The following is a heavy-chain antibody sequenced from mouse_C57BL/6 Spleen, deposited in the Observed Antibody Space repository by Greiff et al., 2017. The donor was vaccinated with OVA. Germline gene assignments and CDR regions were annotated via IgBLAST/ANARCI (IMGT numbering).Heavy chain of an antibody. CDR3: ARSEDDSNPAWFAY. D-gene: IGHD2-5*01. Sequence: VKLQQPGAELVMPGASVKLSCKASGYTFTSYWMHWVKQRPGQGLEWIGEIDPSDSYTNYHQKFKGKSTLTVDKSSSTAYMQLSSLTSEDSAVYYSARSEDDSNPAWFAYWGQGTLVTVSA. V-gene: IGHV1-69*01. J-gene: IGHJ3*01. CDR1: GYTFTSYW. CDR2: IDPSDSYT.